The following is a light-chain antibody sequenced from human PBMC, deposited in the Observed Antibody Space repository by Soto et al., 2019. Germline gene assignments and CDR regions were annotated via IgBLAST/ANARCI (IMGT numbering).Light chain of an antibody. CDR1: SSDVGDYNY. CDR2: EVT. CDR3: SSYTSSNTWV. Sequence: QSVLTQPASVSGSPGQSITISCTGTSSDVGDYNYVSWYQQHPGKAPKLVIYEVTNRPSGVSTRFSGSKSGNTASLTISGLQAEDEADYYCSSYTSSNTWVFGGGTQLTVL. V-gene: IGLV2-14*01. J-gene: IGLJ3*02.